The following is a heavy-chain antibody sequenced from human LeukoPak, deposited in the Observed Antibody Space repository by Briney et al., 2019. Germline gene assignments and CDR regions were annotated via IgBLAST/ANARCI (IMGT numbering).Heavy chain of an antibody. CDR1: GFTFSRYG. V-gene: IGHV3-33*08. CDR2: IWNDGSNK. Sequence: GGSLRLSCAASGFTFSRYGMHWVRQAPGKGLEWVAVIWNDGSNKYYADSVKGRFTISRDNAKNSLYLQMNSLRAEDTAVYYCARDLYSGSYLDYWGQGTLVTVSS. CDR3: ARDLYSGSYLDY. D-gene: IGHD1-26*01. J-gene: IGHJ4*02.